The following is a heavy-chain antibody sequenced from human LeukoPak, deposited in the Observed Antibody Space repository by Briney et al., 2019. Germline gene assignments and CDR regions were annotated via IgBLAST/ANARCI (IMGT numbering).Heavy chain of an antibody. V-gene: IGHV4-61*01. CDR2: IYYSGST. CDR1: GGSVSSGSYY. J-gene: IGHJ4*02. D-gene: IGHD2-15*01. CDR3: ARDVPFYCSGGSCYGNYFDY. Sequence: PSETLSLTCTVSGGSVSSGSYYWSWIRQPPGKGLEWIGFIYYSGSTNYNPSLKSRVTISVDTSKYQFSLELSSVTAADTAVYYCARDVPFYCSGGSCYGNYFDYWGQGTLVTVSS.